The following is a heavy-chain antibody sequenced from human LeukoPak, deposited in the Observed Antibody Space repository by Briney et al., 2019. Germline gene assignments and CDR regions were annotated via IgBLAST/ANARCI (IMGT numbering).Heavy chain of an antibody. CDR2: IIPIFGTA. Sequence: GASVKVSCKASGYTFTSYGINWVRQAPGQGLEWMGGIIPIFGTANYAQKFQGRVTITADKSTSTAYMELSSLRSEDTAVYYCARGGYYHDSSGPLDYWGQGTLVTVSS. CDR3: ARGGYYHDSSGPLDY. J-gene: IGHJ4*02. V-gene: IGHV1-69*06. CDR1: GYTFTSYG. D-gene: IGHD3-22*01.